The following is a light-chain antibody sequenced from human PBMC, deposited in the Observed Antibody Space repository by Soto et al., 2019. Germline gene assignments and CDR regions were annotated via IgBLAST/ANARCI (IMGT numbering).Light chain of an antibody. CDR1: SGGIASNA. CDR3: QSYGSNTVV. Sequence: NFMLTQPHSVSETPGQTVIISCTRSSGGIASNAVQWYQQCPGSAPSPVIYEDNQRPSGVPDRFSGSNYGSSTSASITISGLQTEDEADYYCQSYGSNTVVFGGGTKLTVL. CDR2: EDN. V-gene: IGLV6-57*04. J-gene: IGLJ2*01.